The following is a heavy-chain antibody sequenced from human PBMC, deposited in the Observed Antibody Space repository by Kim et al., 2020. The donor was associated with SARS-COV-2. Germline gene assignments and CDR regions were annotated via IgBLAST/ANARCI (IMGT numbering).Heavy chain of an antibody. V-gene: IGHV4-34*01. CDR3: ARTYYGFDY. D-gene: IGHD3-22*01. Sequence: SGKTSATPSLKGRVTISVDTSKKQISLKVFSVTAADTAVYYCARTYYGFDYWGQGTLVTVSS. CDR2: SGKT. J-gene: IGHJ4*02.